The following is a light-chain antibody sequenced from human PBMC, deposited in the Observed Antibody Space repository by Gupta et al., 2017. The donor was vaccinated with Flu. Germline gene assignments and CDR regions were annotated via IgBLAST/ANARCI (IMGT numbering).Light chain of an antibody. CDR3: CSYAGNYTLV. CDR1: GSDVGGYKY. CDR2: DVG. V-gene: IGLV2-11*01. J-gene: IGLJ2*01. Sequence: SVTISCTGPGSDVGGYKYVSWYQRHPGKAPKLMMYDVGKRPSGVPDRFSGSKSGNTASLTISGLQAEDEADYYCCSYAGNYTLVFGGGTELTVL.